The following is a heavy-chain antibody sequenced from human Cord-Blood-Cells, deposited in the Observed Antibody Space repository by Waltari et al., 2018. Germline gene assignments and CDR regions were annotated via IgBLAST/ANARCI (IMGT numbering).Heavy chain of an antibody. D-gene: IGHD2-21*02. CDR2: TIHNFGTA. V-gene: IGHV1-69*01. CDR1: GGTFSSYA. J-gene: IGHJ3*02. Sequence: QVQLVQSGAEVKKPGSSVKVSCKASGGTFSSYAISWVRQAPGHGLEWMEGTIHNFGTANYAQKFQRRVTITADESTSTAYMELGSLRSEDTAVYYCAREVGHIVVVTAAVGAFDIWGQGTMVTVSS. CDR3: AREVGHIVVVTAAVGAFDI.